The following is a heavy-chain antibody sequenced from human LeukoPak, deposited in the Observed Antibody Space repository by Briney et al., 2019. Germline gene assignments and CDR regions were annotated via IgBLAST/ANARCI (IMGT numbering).Heavy chain of an antibody. V-gene: IGHV3-48*04. Sequence: GGSLRLSCAASGFTFSSYAMSWVRQAPGKGLEWVSYISSSGSTIYYADSVKGRFTISRDNAKNSLYLQMNSLRAEDTAVYYCARERAPLLLWFGEFDYWGQGTLVTVSS. CDR2: ISSSGSTI. D-gene: IGHD3-10*01. CDR3: ARERAPLLLWFGEFDY. CDR1: GFTFSSYA. J-gene: IGHJ4*02.